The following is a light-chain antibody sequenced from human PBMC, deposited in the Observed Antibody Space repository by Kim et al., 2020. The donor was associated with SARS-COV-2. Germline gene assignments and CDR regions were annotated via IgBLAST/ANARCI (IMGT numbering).Light chain of an antibody. CDR3: QQYDSSSMYT. V-gene: IGKV3-20*01. CDR2: GAS. Sequence: PGERATLSCRASQSVNSNFLAWYQQRPGQAPRLLIYGASSRATGIPDRFSGSGSGTDFTLTIDRLEPEDFAVYYCQQYDSSSMYTFGQGTKLEI. J-gene: IGKJ2*01. CDR1: QSVNSNF.